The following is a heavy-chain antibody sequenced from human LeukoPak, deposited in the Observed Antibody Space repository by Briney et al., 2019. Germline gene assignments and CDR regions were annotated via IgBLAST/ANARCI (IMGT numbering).Heavy chain of an antibody. CDR2: MSDSGGST. CDR1: GFTFSNYA. Sequence: GGSLRLSCAASGFTFSNYAMSWVRQAPGKGLEWVSTMSDSGGSTYYADSVKGRFTVSRDNSKSTLYLQMSSLRAEDTAVYYCAKGGSSSWHHFDYWGQGTLVTVSS. CDR3: AKGGSSSWHHFDY. J-gene: IGHJ4*02. D-gene: IGHD6-13*01. V-gene: IGHV3-23*01.